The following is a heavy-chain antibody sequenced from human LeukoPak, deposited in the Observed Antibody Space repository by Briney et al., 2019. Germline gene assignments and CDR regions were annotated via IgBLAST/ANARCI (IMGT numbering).Heavy chain of an antibody. J-gene: IGHJ4*02. CDR2: IHTDGSST. CDR1: GFTFSSYW. V-gene: IGHV3-74*01. D-gene: IGHD6-13*01. CDR3: ARDRDGYSTIY. Sequence: PGGSLRLSCAASGFTFSSYWIHWVRQAPGKGLVWVSRIHTDGSSTSYADSVKGRFTISRDNAKNTLYLQMNSLRAEDTAVYYCARDRDGYSTIYWGQGTLVTVSS.